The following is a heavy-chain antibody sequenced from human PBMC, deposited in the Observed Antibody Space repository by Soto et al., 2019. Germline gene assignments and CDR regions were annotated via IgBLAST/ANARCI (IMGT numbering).Heavy chain of an antibody. CDR2: IYYSGST. CDR3: ARGKHGTYYDILTGYEWRYFDY. Sequence: SETLSLTCTVSGGSISSYYWSWIRQPPGKGLEWIGYIYYSGSTNYNPSLKSRVTISVDTSKNQFSLKLSSVTAADTAVYYCARGKHGTYYDILTGYEWRYFDYWGQGTLVTVSS. CDR1: GGSISSYY. D-gene: IGHD3-9*01. J-gene: IGHJ4*02. V-gene: IGHV4-59*01.